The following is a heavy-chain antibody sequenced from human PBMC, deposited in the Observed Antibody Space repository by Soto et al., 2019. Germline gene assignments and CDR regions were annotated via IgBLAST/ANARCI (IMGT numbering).Heavy chain of an antibody. Sequence: QVQLQQWGAGLLKPSETLSLTCAVYGGSLSGYYWSWIRQPPGKGLEWIGEINHSGSTNYNPSLKSRVTISVDTSKNQFSLKLSSVTAADTAVYYCAGAMGLRSSGFNYWGQGTLVTVSS. D-gene: IGHD6-19*01. CDR2: INHSGST. J-gene: IGHJ4*02. CDR1: GGSLSGYY. CDR3: AGAMGLRSSGFNY. V-gene: IGHV4-34*01.